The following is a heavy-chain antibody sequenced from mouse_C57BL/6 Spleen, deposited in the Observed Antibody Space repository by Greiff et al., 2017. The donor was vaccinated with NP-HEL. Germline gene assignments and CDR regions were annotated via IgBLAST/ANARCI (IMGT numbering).Heavy chain of an antibody. Sequence: LQESGAELARPGASVKLSCKASGYTFTSYGISWVKQRTGQGLEWIGEIYPRSGNTYYNEKFKGKATLTADKSSSTAYMELRSLTSEDSAVYFCARQGDYGGFDYWGQGTTLTVSS. J-gene: IGHJ2*01. CDR2: IYPRSGNT. CDR1: GYTFTSYG. V-gene: IGHV1-81*01. D-gene: IGHD1-1*01. CDR3: ARQGDYGGFDY.